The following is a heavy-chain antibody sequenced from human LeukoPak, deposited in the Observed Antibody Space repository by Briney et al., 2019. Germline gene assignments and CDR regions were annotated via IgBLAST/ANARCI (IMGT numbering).Heavy chain of an antibody. V-gene: IGHV3-23*01. J-gene: IGHJ1*01. D-gene: IGHD2/OR15-2a*01. CDR2: ISGSGGST. CDR3: AKDLSPAYFHH. CDR1: GFTFSSYA. Sequence: PGGSLRLSCAASGFTFSSYAMNWVRQAPGKGLEWVSGISGSGGSTNYADSVKGRFTISRDNSKNTLDLQMNSLEAEDTAVYYCAKDLSPAYFHHWGQGTLVTVSS.